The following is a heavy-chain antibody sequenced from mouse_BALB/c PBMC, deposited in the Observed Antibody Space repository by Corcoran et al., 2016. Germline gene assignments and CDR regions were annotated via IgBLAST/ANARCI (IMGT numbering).Heavy chain of an antibody. D-gene: IGHD1-1*01. J-gene: IGHJ2*01. CDR2: IYWDDDK. V-gene: IGHV8-12*01. CDR3: ARSLITHGSRDYFDY. Sequence: QVTLKESGPGILQPSQTLSLTCSFSGFSLSTSGMGVSWIRQPSGKGLEWLAHIYWDDDKRYNPSLKSRLTISKDTSRNQVFLKITSVDTADTATYYCARSLITHGSRDYFDYWGQGTTLTVSS. CDR1: GFSLSTSGMG.